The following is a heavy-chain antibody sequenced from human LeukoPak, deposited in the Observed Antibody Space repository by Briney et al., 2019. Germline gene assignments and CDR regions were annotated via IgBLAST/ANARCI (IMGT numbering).Heavy chain of an antibody. CDR2: IYRGYT. Sequence: GGSLRLSCAASGFTVSSINMSWVRQAPGKGLEWVSIIYRGYTYYADSVKGRFTISRDSSKNTLDLQMNSLRAEDTAVYYCARSGGYSSGWHFDYWGQGTLVTVSS. CDR3: ARSGGYSSGWHFDY. V-gene: IGHV3-53*01. D-gene: IGHD6-19*01. CDR1: GFTVSSIN. J-gene: IGHJ4*02.